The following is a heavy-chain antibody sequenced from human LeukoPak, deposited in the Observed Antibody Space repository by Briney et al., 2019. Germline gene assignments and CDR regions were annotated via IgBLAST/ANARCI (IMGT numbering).Heavy chain of an antibody. CDR3: ARGVGQDAFDI. CDR2: IHSGGNT. CDR1: GFTIRSNY. Sequence: PGGSLRLSCAASGFTIRSNYMSWVRQAPGKGLEWVSVIHSGGNTYYADSVKGRFTFSKDNSKNTLYLQMTNLRVEDTAVYYCARGVGQDAFDIWGQGTMVTVSS. J-gene: IGHJ3*02. V-gene: IGHV3-53*01. D-gene: IGHD1-26*01.